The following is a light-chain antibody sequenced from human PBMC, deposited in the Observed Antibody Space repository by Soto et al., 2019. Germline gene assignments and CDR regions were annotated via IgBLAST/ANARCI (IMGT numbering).Light chain of an antibody. Sequence: DIQMTQSPSSLSASVGDRVTITCRASQSISIFLGWYQQKPQKAPKLLISAASNLQPGVPSRFSGSGAWTDFTLTISGLQPEDAATYYCQHSYRTPWTFGHGTKVEIK. V-gene: IGKV1-39*01. CDR3: QHSYRTPWT. J-gene: IGKJ1*01. CDR2: AAS. CDR1: QSISIF.